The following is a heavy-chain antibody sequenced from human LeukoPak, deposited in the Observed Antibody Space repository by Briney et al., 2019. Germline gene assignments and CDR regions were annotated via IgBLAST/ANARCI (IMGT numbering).Heavy chain of an antibody. CDR3: ARDVSRFGELSGYYMDV. CDR2: IKQDGSEE. D-gene: IGHD3-10*01. V-gene: IGHV3-7*01. Sequence: GGSLRLSCAASGFTFSSYWMSWVRQAPGKGLEWVANIKQDGSEEYYVDSVKGRFTVSRDNAKNSLFLQMNSLRAEDRAVYYCARDVSRFGELSGYYMDVWGKGTTVTVSS. CDR1: GFTFSSYW. J-gene: IGHJ6*03.